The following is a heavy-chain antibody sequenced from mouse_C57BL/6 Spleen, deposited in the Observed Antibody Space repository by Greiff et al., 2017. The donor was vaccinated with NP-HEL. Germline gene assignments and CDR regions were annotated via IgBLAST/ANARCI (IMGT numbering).Heavy chain of an antibody. Sequence: EVKLMESEGGLVQPGSSMKLSCTASGFTFSDYYMAWVRQVPEKGLEWVANINYDGSSTYYLDSLKSRFIISRDNAKNILYLQMSSLKSEDTATYYCARDRTVAFDVWGTGTTVTVSS. V-gene: IGHV5-16*01. J-gene: IGHJ1*03. CDR2: INYDGSST. CDR1: GFTFSDYY. D-gene: IGHD1-1*01. CDR3: ARDRTVAFDV.